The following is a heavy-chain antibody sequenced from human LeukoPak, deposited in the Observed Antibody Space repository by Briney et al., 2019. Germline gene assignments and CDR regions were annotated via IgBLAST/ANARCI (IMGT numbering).Heavy chain of an antibody. D-gene: IGHD3/OR15-3a*01. CDR1: GYTFTSYG. CDR2: ISTYSGNT. J-gene: IGHJ6*03. V-gene: IGHV1-18*01. Sequence: ASVKVSCKASGYTFTSYGISWVRQAPGQGLEWMASISTYSGNTDYAQNLQDRVTMTTDTSTSTAYMELRSLRFDDTAVYYCARRTGYNYYYMDVWGQGTTVTVSS. CDR3: ARRTGYNYYYMDV.